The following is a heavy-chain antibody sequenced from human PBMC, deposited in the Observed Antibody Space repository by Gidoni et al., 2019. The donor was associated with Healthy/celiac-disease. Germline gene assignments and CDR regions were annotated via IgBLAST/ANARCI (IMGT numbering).Heavy chain of an antibody. CDR1: GFTLSSYA. CDR2: ISGSGGST. CDR3: AKAGIAAAGNYFDY. Sequence: EVQLLESGGGLVQPGGSLCLSFPASGFTLSSYAMSWVRQAPGKGLAWVSAISGSGGSTYYADSVKGRFTISRDNSKNTLYLQMNSLRAEDTAVYYCAKAGIAAAGNYFDYWGQGTLVTVSS. J-gene: IGHJ4*02. V-gene: IGHV3-23*01. D-gene: IGHD6-13*01.